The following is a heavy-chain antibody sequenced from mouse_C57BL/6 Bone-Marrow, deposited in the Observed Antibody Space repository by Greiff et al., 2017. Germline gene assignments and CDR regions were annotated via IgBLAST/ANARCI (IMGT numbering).Heavy chain of an antibody. CDR1: GYTFTSYG. V-gene: IGHV1-81*01. Sequence: VQLQQSGAELARPGASVKLSCKASGYTFTSYGISWVKQRTGQGLEWIGEIYPRSGNTYYNEKFKGKATLTADKSSSTAYMELRSLTSEDSAVYFCARSRGNYCGSSSVAYWGQGTLVTVSA. CDR2: IYPRSGNT. CDR3: ARSRGNYCGSSSVAY. J-gene: IGHJ3*01. D-gene: IGHD1-1*01.